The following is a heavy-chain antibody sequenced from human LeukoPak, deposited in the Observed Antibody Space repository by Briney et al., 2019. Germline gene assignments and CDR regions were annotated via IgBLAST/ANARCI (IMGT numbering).Heavy chain of an antibody. Sequence: PSETLSLTCTVSGGSISSGSDYWSWIRQPAGKGLEWIGRIYTSGNTNYNPSLKSRVTISVDTSKNQFSLKLSSVTAADMAVYYCARQGLEGVRYYFYYLDVWGKGTTVTVSS. CDR2: IYTSGNT. J-gene: IGHJ6*03. V-gene: IGHV4-61*02. D-gene: IGHD3-3*01. CDR3: ARQGLEGVRYYFYYLDV. CDR1: GGSISSGSDY.